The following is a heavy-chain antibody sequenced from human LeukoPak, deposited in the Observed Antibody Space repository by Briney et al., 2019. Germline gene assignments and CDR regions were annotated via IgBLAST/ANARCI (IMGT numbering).Heavy chain of an antibody. V-gene: IGHV6-1*01. Sequence: SQTLSLTCAISGDSFSSNSAAWNWLRQSPSRGLESLVRTYYRSKWYNDYAVSVKSRITINPDTSKNRFSLQLNSVTPEDTAMYYCARGRSSGGSAWFDPWGQGTLVTVSS. J-gene: IGHJ5*02. CDR3: ARGRSSGGSAWFDP. CDR2: TYYRSKWYN. CDR1: GDSFSSNSAA. D-gene: IGHD2-15*01.